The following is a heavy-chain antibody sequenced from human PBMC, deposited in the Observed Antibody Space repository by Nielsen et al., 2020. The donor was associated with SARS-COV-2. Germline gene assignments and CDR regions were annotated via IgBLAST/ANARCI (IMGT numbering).Heavy chain of an antibody. Sequence: GGSLRLSCAASGFTFSNYAWSWVRRGPGKGLEWVAGISSSGGITYYADSVKGRFTISRDYLQINDLRAEDTAVYYCVRYRGSGWSRGRNYNYFGMDVWGQGTTVTVSS. CDR1: GFTFSNYA. CDR2: ISSSGGIT. D-gene: IGHD6-19*01. CDR3: VRYRGSGWSRGRNYNYFGMDV. J-gene: IGHJ6*02. V-gene: IGHV3-23*01.